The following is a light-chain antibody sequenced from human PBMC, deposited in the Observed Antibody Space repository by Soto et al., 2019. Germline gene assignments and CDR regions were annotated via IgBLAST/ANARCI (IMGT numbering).Light chain of an antibody. CDR1: SSDVGGYNY. J-gene: IGLJ1*01. CDR2: DVS. CDR3: SSYTCSSSPFV. Sequence: QSALTQPASVSGSPGQSITISCTGTSSDVGGYNYVSWYQQHPGKAPKLMIYDVSNRPSGVSNRFSGSKSGNTASLTISGLQAEDEADSYCSSYTCSSSPFVFGTGTKLTVL. V-gene: IGLV2-14*01.